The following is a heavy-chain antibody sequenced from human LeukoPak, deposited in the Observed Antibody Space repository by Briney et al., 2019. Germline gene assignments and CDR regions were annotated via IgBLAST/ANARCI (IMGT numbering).Heavy chain of an antibody. Sequence: ASVKVSCKASGYTFTGYYMHWVRQAPGQGLEWMGWINPNSGGTNYAQKFQGRVTMTRDTSISTAYMELSRLRSDDTAVYYCARDCDRSGYYCYWSQGTLVTVSS. CDR3: ARDCDRSGYYCY. V-gene: IGHV1-2*02. J-gene: IGHJ4*02. CDR2: INPNSGGT. D-gene: IGHD3-22*01. CDR1: GYTFTGYY.